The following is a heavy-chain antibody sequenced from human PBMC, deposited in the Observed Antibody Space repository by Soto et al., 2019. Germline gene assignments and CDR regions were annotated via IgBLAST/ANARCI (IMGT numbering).Heavy chain of an antibody. CDR3: ARDNLAVQGAFDH. CDR2: ITGTSAFL. CDR1: GFVFSDFQ. D-gene: IGHD3-10*02. V-gene: IGHV3-21*01. J-gene: IGHJ4*02. Sequence: PGGSLRLSCAASGFVFSDFQLNWVRQAPGRGLEWLASITGTSAFLFYADSIKGRFTISRDNPKNFLFLQTDSLGPEDTAVYYCARDNLAVQGAFDHWGQGALVTVSS.